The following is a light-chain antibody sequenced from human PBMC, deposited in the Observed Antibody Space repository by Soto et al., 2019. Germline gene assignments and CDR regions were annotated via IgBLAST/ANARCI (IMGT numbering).Light chain of an antibody. Sequence: EIVLTQSPATLSLSPGERATLSCRARQSISSHLAWYQQKPCQAPRLLIYGASNRATGIPARFSGSGSGTDFTLTISSLEPEDFAVYYCQQRINWPLTFGGGTKVEIK. CDR3: QQRINWPLT. CDR2: GAS. CDR1: QSISSH. J-gene: IGKJ4*01. V-gene: IGKV3-11*01.